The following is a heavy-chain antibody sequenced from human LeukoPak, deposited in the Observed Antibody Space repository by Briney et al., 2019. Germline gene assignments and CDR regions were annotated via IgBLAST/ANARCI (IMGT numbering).Heavy chain of an antibody. CDR3: AKQLESGKYYATGDDY. D-gene: IGHD3-10*01. CDR2: ISASGTDT. V-gene: IGHV3-23*01. CDR1: GFTLSNYA. J-gene: IGHJ4*02. Sequence: PGGSLRLSCAASGFTLSNYATSWVRQAPGKGLEWVSAISASGTDTYYADSVKGRFTISRDTSKNTVYLQMNSLSDEDTAVYFCAKQLESGKYYATGDDYWGQGTLVTVSS.